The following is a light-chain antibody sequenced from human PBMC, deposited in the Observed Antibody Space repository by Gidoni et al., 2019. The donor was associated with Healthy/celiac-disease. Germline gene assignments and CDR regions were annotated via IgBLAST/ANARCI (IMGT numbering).Light chain of an antibody. CDR1: QSVSSSY. J-gene: IGKJ4*01. Sequence: EIALTQSPGTLSLSPGERATLSCRASQSVSSSYLAWYQQKPGQAPRLRIYGASSRAKGIPERFSGSGSGTDFTLTISRLEPENFAVYYCQQYGSSPLTFGGGTKVEIK. CDR3: QQYGSSPLT. V-gene: IGKV3-20*01. CDR2: GAS.